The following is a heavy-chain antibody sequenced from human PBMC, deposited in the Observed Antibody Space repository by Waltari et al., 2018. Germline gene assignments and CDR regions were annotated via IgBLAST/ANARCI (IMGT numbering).Heavy chain of an antibody. J-gene: IGHJ4*02. CDR1: GFTVSSNY. D-gene: IGHD4-17*01. V-gene: IGHV3-53*01. CDR2: IYSGGST. CDR3: ARFLTTGSDRDY. Sequence: EVQLVESGGGLIQPGGSLRLSCAASGFTVSSNYMSWVRQAPGKGLGWVSVIYSGGSTYYAESVKGRFTISRDNSKNTLYLQMNSLRAEDTAVYYCARFLTTGSDRDYWGQGTLVTVSS.